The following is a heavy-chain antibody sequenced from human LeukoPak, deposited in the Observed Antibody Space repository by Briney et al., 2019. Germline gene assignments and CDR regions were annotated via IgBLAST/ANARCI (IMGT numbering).Heavy chain of an antibody. CDR3: AKSGKARIAVAGADY. V-gene: IGHV3-23*01. D-gene: IGHD6-19*01. CDR1: GFTFSSYA. CDR2: IASGGGTT. J-gene: IGHJ4*02. Sequence: GGSLRLSCAASGFTFSSYAMTWVCQAPGKGLEWVSAIASGGGTTYYADSVKGRFTISRDNSKNTLYLQMNSLRAEDTAVYYCAKSGKARIAVAGADYWGQGTPVTVSS.